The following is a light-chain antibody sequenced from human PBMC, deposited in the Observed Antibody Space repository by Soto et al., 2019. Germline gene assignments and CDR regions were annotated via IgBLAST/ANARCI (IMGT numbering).Light chain of an antibody. Sequence: DIHVTHSPCPLAASVGDSVSITCRASQSLNSWLAWYQQKPGKAPKLLIYKTSTLESGAPSRFSGSGSGTEFTLTISNLQHDDFATYHCQKYNTYSFGQWTKVDI. CDR3: QKYNTYS. CDR2: KTS. V-gene: IGKV1-5*03. CDR1: QSLNSW. J-gene: IGKJ2*01.